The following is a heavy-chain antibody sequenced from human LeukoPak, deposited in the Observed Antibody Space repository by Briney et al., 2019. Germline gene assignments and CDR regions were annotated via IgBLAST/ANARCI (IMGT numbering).Heavy chain of an antibody. D-gene: IGHD6-13*01. V-gene: IGHV3-30-3*01. CDR3: ARERAASGSGDAFDI. CDR2: ISYDGSNK. J-gene: IGHJ3*02. CDR1: GFTFSSYA. Sequence: GGSLRLSCAASGFTFSSYAMHWVRQAPGKGLEWVAVISYDGSNKYYADSVKGRFTISRDNSKNTLYLQMNSLRAEDTAVYYCARERAASGSGDAFDIWGQGTMVTVSS.